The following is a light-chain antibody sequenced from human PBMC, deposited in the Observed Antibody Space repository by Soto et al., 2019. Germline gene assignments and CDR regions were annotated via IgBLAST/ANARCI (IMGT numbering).Light chain of an antibody. V-gene: IGKV1-17*01. CDR1: QSISSY. CDR3: AQLNSYPFT. Sequence: DIQMTQSPSSLSASVGDRVTITCRASQSISSYLNWYQQKPGKAPKLLIYAASSLQSGVPSRFSGSGSGTEFTLTISSLQPEDFATYYCAQLNSYPFTFGQGTRLEIK. J-gene: IGKJ5*01. CDR2: AAS.